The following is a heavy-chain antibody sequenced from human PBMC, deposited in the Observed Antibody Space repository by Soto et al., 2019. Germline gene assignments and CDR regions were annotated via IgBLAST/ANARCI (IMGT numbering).Heavy chain of an antibody. CDR3: ARGRDGYNPEY. Sequence: QVQLVESGGGVVQPGRSLRLSCAASGFTLRNYGMHWVREATGKGLEWMAMIWYDGSNQHYADPVKGRFTISRNNSKTTLYLQMNSLRDEDTAVYDFARGRDGYNPEYWGQGTMVTVPS. D-gene: IGHD5-12*01. V-gene: IGHV3-33*01. CDR1: GFTLRNYG. J-gene: IGHJ4*02. CDR2: IWYDGSNQ.